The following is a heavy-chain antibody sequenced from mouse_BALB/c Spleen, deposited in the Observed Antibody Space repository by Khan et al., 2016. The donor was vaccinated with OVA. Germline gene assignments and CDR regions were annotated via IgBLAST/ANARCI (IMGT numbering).Heavy chain of an antibody. J-gene: IGHJ1*01. V-gene: IGHV1-9*01. D-gene: IGHD2-1*01. CDR3: ARYGNHCYFDV. CDR1: GYTFSSYW. CDR2: ILPGSGST. Sequence: QIQLVQSGAELMKPGASVKISCKATGYTFSSYWIEWVKQRPGHGLEWIGEILPGSGSTNYNERFKGKATFTADTSSNTVYMQLSSLTSDDSAVFYWARYGNHCYFDVWGAGTTLTVSS.